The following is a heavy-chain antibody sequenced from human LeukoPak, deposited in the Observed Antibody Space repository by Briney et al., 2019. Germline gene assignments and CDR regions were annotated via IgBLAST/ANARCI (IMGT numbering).Heavy chain of an antibody. CDR1: GFTFSSYA. Sequence: PGGFLRLSCAASGFTFSSYAMSWVRQAPGKGLEWVSAISGSGGSTYYADSVKGRFTISRDNSKNTLYLQMNSLRAEDTAVYYCVYDFWSGYYGHWGQGTLVTVSS. CDR3: VYDFWSGYYGH. CDR2: ISGSGGST. J-gene: IGHJ4*02. D-gene: IGHD3-3*01. V-gene: IGHV3-23*01.